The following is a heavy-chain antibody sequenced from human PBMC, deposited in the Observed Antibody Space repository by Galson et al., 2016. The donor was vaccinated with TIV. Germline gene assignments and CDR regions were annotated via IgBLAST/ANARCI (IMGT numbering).Heavy chain of an antibody. Sequence: SLRLSCAASGFTFNNYAMHWVRQAPGKGLEWVSGISGGGGITYIAESVKGRFAISRDNSRDTLYLQLNSLRAEDTAVYYCAKRRNYGGDALESWGQGTMVTVSS. CDR3: AKRRNYGGDALES. J-gene: IGHJ3*02. V-gene: IGHV3-23*01. D-gene: IGHD4-23*01. CDR2: ISGGGGIT. CDR1: GFTFNNYA.